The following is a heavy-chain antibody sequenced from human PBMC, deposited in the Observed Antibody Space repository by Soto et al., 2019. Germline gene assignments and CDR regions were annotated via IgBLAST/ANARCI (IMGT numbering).Heavy chain of an antibody. J-gene: IGHJ5*02. Sequence: QVQLVQSGAEVKKPGSSVKVSCKASGGTFSSYTISWVRQAPGQGLEWMGRIIPILGIANYAQKYQGRVTITADKSTSTAYMELSSRTSEDTAVYYCARDNNYGGNSGGWFGPWGQGNLVTVSS. CDR2: IIPILGIA. CDR3: ARDNNYGGNSGGWFGP. D-gene: IGHD4-17*01. V-gene: IGHV1-69*08. CDR1: GGTFSSYT.